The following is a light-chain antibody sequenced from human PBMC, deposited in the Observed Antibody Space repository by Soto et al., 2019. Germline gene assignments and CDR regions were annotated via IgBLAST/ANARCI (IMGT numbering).Light chain of an antibody. Sequence: EVELTQSPDILSVSPGETATLSCRASQGVRSNLAWYQQKPGQAPRLLIYGVSTRATGIPARFSGSGSGREFTLTISSLQSEDFGLYYCQQYNIWPPLTFGGGTKVEIK. V-gene: IGKV3-15*01. CDR2: GVS. J-gene: IGKJ4*01. CDR1: QGVRSN. CDR3: QQYNIWPPLT.